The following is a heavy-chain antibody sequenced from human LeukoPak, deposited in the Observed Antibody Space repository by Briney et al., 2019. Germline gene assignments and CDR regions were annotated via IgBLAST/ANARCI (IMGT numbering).Heavy chain of an antibody. J-gene: IGHJ4*02. CDR2: ISSNGGST. D-gene: IGHD2-15*01. CDR1: GFTFSSYA. Sequence: GGSRRLSCAASGFTFSSYAMHWVRQAPGKGLEYVSAISSNGGSTYYANSVKGRFTISRDNSKNTLYLQMGSLRAEDMAVYYCARDLGGYDYWGQGTLVTVSS. CDR3: ARDLGGYDY. V-gene: IGHV3-64*01.